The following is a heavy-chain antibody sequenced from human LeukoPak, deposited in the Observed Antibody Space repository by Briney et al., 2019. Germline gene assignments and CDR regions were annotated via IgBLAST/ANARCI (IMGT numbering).Heavy chain of an antibody. CDR2: IIPILGIA. V-gene: IGHV1-69*04. J-gene: IGHJ4*02. CDR1: GGTFSSYT. CDR3: ARDLQDDSSGYYPYYFDY. D-gene: IGHD3-22*01. Sequence: SVKVSCKASGGTFSSYTISWVRQAPGQGLEWMGRIIPILGIANYAQKFQGRVTITADKSTSTAYMELSSLRSEDTAVHYCARDLQDDSSGYYPYYFDYWGQGTLVTVSS.